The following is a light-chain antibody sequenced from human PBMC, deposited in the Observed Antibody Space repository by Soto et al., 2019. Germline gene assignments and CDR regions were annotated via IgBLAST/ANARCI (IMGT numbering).Light chain of an antibody. J-gene: IGKJ5*01. Sequence: DIRMTQSPSTLSASVGDRVTIICRASQSISNWLAWYQQKPGKAPKLLIYDASSLESGVPSRFSGSASGTEFTLTISSLQPDDFATYYCQHYETYPITFGQGTRLEI. CDR3: QHYETYPIT. CDR2: DAS. CDR1: QSISNW. V-gene: IGKV1-5*02.